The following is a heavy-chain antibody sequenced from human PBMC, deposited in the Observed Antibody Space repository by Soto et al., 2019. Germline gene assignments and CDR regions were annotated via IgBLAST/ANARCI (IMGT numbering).Heavy chain of an antibody. J-gene: IGHJ3*02. CDR3: TSEHIAADI. D-gene: IGHD2-21*01. CDR2: ISYDGSNK. CDR1: GFTFSSYA. Sequence: PGGSLRLSCAASGFTFSSYAMHWVRQAPGKGLEWVAVISYDGSNKYYADSVKGRFTISRDNSKNTLYLQMNSLRAEDTAVYYCTSEHIAADIWGQGTRVPVSS. V-gene: IGHV3-30-3*01.